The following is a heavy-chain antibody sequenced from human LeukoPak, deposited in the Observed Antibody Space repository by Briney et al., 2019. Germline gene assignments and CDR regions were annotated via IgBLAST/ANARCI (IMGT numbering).Heavy chain of an antibody. CDR1: GFTFSSYS. D-gene: IGHD3-22*01. CDR3: ARDRGAGWYYDNSGYRTVGVFDI. J-gene: IGHJ3*02. Sequence: PGGSLRLSCAASGFTFSSYSMNWVRQAPGKGLEWVSYISSGSTSIYYGDSVKGRFTISRDNAKNSLYLQMNSLRVEDTAVYYCARDRGAGWYYDNSGYRTVGVFDIWGQGTMVTVSS. CDR2: ISSGSTSI. V-gene: IGHV3-48*01.